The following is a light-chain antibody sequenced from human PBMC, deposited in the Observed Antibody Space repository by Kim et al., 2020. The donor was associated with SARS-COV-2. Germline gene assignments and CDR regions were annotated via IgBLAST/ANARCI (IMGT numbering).Light chain of an antibody. CDR2: DAS. CDR1: QSVSSY. Sequence: EIVLTQSPATLSLSPGERATLSCRASQSVSSYLAWYQQKPGQAPRLLIYDASNRATGIPARFSGSGSGTDFTLTISSLEPEDFAVYYWQQRSNWPPGYSFGQGTKLEI. J-gene: IGKJ2*03. V-gene: IGKV3-11*01. CDR3: QQRSNWPPGYS.